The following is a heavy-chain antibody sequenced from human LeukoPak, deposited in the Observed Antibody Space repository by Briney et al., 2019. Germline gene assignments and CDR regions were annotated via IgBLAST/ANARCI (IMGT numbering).Heavy chain of an antibody. Sequence: PSETLSLTCTVSGGSISSSSYYWGWIRQPPGKGLEWIGSIYYSGSTYYNPSLKSRVTISVDTSKNQFSLKLSSVTAADTAVYYCARQLGGATNGYWGQGTLVTVSS. CDR1: GGSISSSSYY. CDR2: IYYSGST. CDR3: ARQLGGATNGY. V-gene: IGHV4-39*01. J-gene: IGHJ4*02. D-gene: IGHD1-26*01.